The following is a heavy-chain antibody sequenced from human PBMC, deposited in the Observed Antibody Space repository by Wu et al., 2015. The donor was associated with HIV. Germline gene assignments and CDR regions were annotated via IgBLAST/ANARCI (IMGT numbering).Heavy chain of an antibody. CDR2: INPNSGGT. CDR3: ARAPQDYYYYYGMDV. J-gene: IGHJ6*02. Sequence: VQSGGEVKKPGASVKVSCKASGYTFTGYYMHWVRQAPGQGLEWMGWINPNSGGTNYAQKFQGRVTMTRDTSISTAYMELSRLRSDDTAVYYCARAPQDYYYYYGMDVWGQGTTVTVSS. V-gene: IGHV1-2*02. CDR1: GYTFTGYY.